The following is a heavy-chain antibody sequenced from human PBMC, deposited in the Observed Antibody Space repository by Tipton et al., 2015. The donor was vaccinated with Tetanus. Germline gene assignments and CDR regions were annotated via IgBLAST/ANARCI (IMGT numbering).Heavy chain of an antibody. D-gene: IGHD3-3*01. CDR1: GYTVTGFF. J-gene: IGHJ4*02. V-gene: IGHV1-2*02. CDR3: ARGSLRKGFLEWHFDY. Sequence: QSGAEVKKPGSSVKVSCKAYGYTVTGFFMHWVRQVPGQGLEWMGWITPNNGDTKSAHKFQDRVTMTSDRSSSTVYMQLNRLRYDDTAVYFCARGSLRKGFLEWHFDYWGQGALVTVSS. CDR2: ITPNNGDT.